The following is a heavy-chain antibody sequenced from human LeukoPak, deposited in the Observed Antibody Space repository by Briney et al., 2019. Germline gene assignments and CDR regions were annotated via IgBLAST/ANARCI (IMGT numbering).Heavy chain of an antibody. Sequence: ASVKVPCKASGYTFTSYYIHWVRQAPGQGLEWMGIINPSGGSPTYTQKFQGRVTMTRDTSTSTVYMELSSLTSEDTAVYYCARGLGGGSYHGYWGQGTLVSVSS. V-gene: IGHV1-46*01. CDR2: INPSGGSP. CDR3: ARGLGGGSYHGY. J-gene: IGHJ4*02. D-gene: IGHD1-26*01. CDR1: GYTFTSYY.